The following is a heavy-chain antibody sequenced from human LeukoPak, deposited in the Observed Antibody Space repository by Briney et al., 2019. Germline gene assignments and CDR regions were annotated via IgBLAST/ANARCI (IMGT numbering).Heavy chain of an antibody. D-gene: IGHD3-3*01. V-gene: IGHV4-39*01. CDR1: GGSFSVYY. CDR2: IYYSGST. CDR3: ARLRSYDFWSGYYNWFDP. J-gene: IGHJ5*02. Sequence: SETLSLTCAVYGGSFSVYYWGWIRQPPGKGLEWIGSIYYSGSTYYNPSLKSRVTISVDTSKNQFSLKLSSVTAADTAVYYCARLRSYDFWSGYYNWFDPWGQGTLVTVSS.